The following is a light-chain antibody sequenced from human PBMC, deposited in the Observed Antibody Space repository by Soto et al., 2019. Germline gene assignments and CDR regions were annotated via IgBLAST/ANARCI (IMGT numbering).Light chain of an antibody. CDR2: EVN. CDR3: SSYTSSITYV. J-gene: IGLJ1*01. Sequence: QSVLTQPASVSGSPGQSITISCTGTSSDVGGYNYVSWYQQHPDKAPKLMIYEVNNRPSGVSTRFSGSKSGNTASLTISGLQAEDEADYYCSSYTSSITYVFGSGTKLTVL. CDR1: SSDVGGYNY. V-gene: IGLV2-14*03.